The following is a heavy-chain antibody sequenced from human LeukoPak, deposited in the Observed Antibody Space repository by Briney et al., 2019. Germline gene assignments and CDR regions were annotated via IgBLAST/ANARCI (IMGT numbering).Heavy chain of an antibody. Sequence: GGSLRLSCAASGFTFSSYGMHWVRQAPGKGLEWVAVIWYDGSKKYYADSVKGRFTISRDNSKNTLYLQMNSLRAEDTAVYYCAKAGGSGPTDYWGQGTLVTVSS. CDR1: GFTFSSYG. CDR3: AKAGGSGPTDY. D-gene: IGHD3-10*01. J-gene: IGHJ4*02. V-gene: IGHV3-33*06. CDR2: IWYDGSKK.